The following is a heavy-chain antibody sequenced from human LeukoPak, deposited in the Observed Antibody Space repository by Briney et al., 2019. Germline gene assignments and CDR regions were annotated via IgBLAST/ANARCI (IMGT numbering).Heavy chain of an antibody. V-gene: IGHV3-20*04. CDR1: GFSFDDYA. CDR2: INWNGGST. D-gene: IGHD6-19*01. Sequence: GGSLRLSCAASGFSFDDYAMSWVRQAPGKGLEWVSGINWNGGSTGYADSVKGRFTISRDNAKNFLYLQMNSLRAEDTALYYCARDRAVPGRGYYLDCWGQGTLVTVSS. CDR3: ARDRAVPGRGYYLDC. J-gene: IGHJ4*02.